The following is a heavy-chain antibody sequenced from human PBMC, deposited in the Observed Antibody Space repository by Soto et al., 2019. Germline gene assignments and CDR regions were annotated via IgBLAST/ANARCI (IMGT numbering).Heavy chain of an antibody. D-gene: IGHD6-19*01. CDR2: ISSSGSTI. V-gene: IGHV3-48*03. J-gene: IGHJ4*02. CDR1: GFTFISYE. CDR3: ARASPSSGWYHY. Sequence: GGSLRLSCASSGFTFISYEMNWVRQAPGKGLEWVSYISSSGSTIYYADSVKGRFTISRDNAKNSLYLQMNSLRAEDTAVYYCARASPSSGWYHYWGQGTLVTVSS.